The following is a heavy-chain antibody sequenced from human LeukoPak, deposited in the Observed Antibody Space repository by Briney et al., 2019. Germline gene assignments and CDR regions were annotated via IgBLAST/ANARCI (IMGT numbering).Heavy chain of an antibody. Sequence: PSETLSLTCAVYGGSFSGYYWSWIRQPPGKGLEWIGEINHSGSTNYNPSLKSRVTISVDTSKNQFSLKLSSVTAADTAVYYCARLSKGAYYDFWSGYYNPANYYYYMDVWGKGTTVTVSS. J-gene: IGHJ6*03. CDR2: INHSGST. D-gene: IGHD3-3*01. CDR3: ARLSKGAYYDFWSGYYNPANYYYYMDV. V-gene: IGHV4-34*01. CDR1: GGSFSGYY.